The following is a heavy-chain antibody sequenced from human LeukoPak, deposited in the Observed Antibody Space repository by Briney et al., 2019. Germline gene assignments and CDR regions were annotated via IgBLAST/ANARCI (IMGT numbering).Heavy chain of an antibody. J-gene: IGHJ4*02. V-gene: IGHV3-20*04. CDR2: INWNGAGT. D-gene: IGHD3-22*01. CDR3: ARARADYYDNSGYYGIFDY. Sequence: GGSLRLSCAASGFTFDNYGMTWVRQAPGKGLEWVSGINWNGAGTAYADSVKGRFTISRDNAKNSLYLQMNSLRVEDTALYYCARARADYYDNSGYYGIFDYWGQGTLVTVSS. CDR1: GFTFDNYG.